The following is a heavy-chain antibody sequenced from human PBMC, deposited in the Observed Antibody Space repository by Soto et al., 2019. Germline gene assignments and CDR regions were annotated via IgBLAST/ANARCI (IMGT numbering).Heavy chain of an antibody. CDR2: TYYRSKWYN. CDR3: ARDLVRSWGMDYYGMDV. Sequence: PSQTLSLTCAISGDSVSSNSAAWNWIRQSPSRGLEWLGRTYYRSKWYNDYAVSVKSRITINPDTSKNQFSLQLNSVTPEDTAVYYCARDLVRSWGMDYYGMDVWGQGTTVTVSS. V-gene: IGHV6-1*01. J-gene: IGHJ6*02. CDR1: GDSVSSNSAA. D-gene: IGHD6-13*01.